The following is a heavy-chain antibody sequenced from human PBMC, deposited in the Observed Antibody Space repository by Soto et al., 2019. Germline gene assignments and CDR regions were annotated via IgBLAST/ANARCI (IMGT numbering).Heavy chain of an antibody. Sequence: GGSLRLSCAASGFTFSSYAMHWVRQAPGKGLEYVSAISSNGGSTYYANSVKGRFTISRDNSKNTLYLQMGSLRAEDMAVYYCARVRWDDFWSGYYFDYWGQGTLVTVSS. J-gene: IGHJ4*02. CDR2: ISSNGGST. V-gene: IGHV3-64*01. CDR1: GFTFSSYA. D-gene: IGHD3-3*01. CDR3: ARVRWDDFWSGYYFDY.